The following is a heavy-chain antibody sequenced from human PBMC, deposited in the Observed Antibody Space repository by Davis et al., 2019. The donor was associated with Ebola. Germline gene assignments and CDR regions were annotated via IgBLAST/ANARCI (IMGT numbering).Heavy chain of an antibody. CDR2: INHSGST. V-gene: IGHV4-34*01. CDR3: ARSGYSSSWYDLFDY. CDR1: GGSFSGYY. D-gene: IGHD6-13*01. Sequence: PSETLSLTCAVYGGSFSGYYWSWIRQPPGKGLEWIGEINHSGSTNYNPSLKSRVTISVDTSKNQFSLKLSSVTAADTAVYYCARSGYSSSWYDLFDYWGQGTLVTVSS. J-gene: IGHJ4*02.